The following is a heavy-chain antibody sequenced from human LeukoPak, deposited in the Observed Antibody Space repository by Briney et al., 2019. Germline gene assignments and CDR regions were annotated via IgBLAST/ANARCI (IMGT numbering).Heavy chain of an antibody. Sequence: SETLSLTCTVSGGSISSYYWSWIRQPAGKGLEWIGRINTSGSSNYNPSLKSRVTISVDTSKNQFSLKLSSVTAADTAVYYCAREIAVAGTASFDYWGQGTLVTVSS. D-gene: IGHD6-19*01. CDR2: INTSGSS. CDR1: GGSISSYY. CDR3: AREIAVAGTASFDY. V-gene: IGHV4-4*07. J-gene: IGHJ4*02.